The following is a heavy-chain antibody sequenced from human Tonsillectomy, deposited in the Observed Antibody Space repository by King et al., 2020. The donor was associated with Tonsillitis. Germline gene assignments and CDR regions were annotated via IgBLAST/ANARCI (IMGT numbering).Heavy chain of an antibody. V-gene: IGHV3-30*03. CDR2: ISYDGSSK. J-gene: IGHJ3*02. CDR1: GFTFSSYG. CDR3: ARGEVYASPPDAFDI. Sequence: VQLVESGGGVVQPGRSLRLSCAASGFTFSSYGMHLVRQAPGKGLEWVAVISYDGSSKYYEDSVKGRFTISGDNSKNTLYLQMNSRRAEDTAVYYCARGEVYASPPDAFDIWGQGTMVTVSS. D-gene: IGHD2-8*01.